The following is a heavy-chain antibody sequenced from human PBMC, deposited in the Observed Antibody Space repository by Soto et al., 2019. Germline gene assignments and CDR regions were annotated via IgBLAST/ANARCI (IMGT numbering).Heavy chain of an antibody. Sequence: GESLKISCKVSGYSFTSYWISGVRQMPGKGLEWMGRIDPSDSYTNYSPSFQGHVTISADKSISTAYLQWSSLKASDTAMYYCARRGSGWGHYGMDVWGQGTTVTVSS. CDR2: IDPSDSYT. CDR3: ARRGSGWGHYGMDV. V-gene: IGHV5-10-1*01. J-gene: IGHJ6*02. CDR1: GYSFTSYW. D-gene: IGHD6-19*01.